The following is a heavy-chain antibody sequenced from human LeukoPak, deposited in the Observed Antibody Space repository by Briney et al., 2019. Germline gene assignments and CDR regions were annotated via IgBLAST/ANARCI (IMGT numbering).Heavy chain of an antibody. Sequence: GESLRLSCAASGFSFSGSWMNWVRQAPGKGLEWVANINPDGSQKRFVDSVTGRFTMPRDNAKNSLYLQMNSLRSEDTAVFYCAAWTDRGYNFWGQGTLVTVSS. CDR1: GFSFSGSW. V-gene: IGHV3-7*01. CDR2: INPDGSQK. D-gene: IGHD5-24*01. J-gene: IGHJ4*02. CDR3: AAWTDRGYNF.